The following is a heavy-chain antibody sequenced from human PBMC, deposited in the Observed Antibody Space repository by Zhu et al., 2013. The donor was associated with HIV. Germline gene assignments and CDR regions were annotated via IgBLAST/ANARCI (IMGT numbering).Heavy chain of an antibody. V-gene: IGHV1-46*01. CDR3: ARAKGFQGYCSSTSCPGGWFDP. CDR1: GYTFTSYY. D-gene: IGHD2-2*01. CDR2: INPSGGST. Sequence: QVQLVQSGAEVKKPGASVKVSCKASGYTFTSYYMHWVRQAPGQGLEWMGIINPSGGSTSYAQKFQGRVTMTRDXSTSTVYMELSSLRSEDTAVYYCARAKGFQGYCSSTSCPGGWFDPWGQGTLVTVSS. J-gene: IGHJ5*02.